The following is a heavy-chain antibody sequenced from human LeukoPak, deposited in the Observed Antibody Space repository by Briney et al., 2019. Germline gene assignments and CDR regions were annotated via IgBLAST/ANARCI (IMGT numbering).Heavy chain of an antibody. CDR3: ARGLNKYCSGGSCYSGS. V-gene: IGHV4-34*01. D-gene: IGHD2-15*01. J-gene: IGHJ4*02. CDR1: GFTFSDYY. Sequence: GSLRLSCAGSGFTFSDYYMSWIRQPPGKGLEWIGEINHSGSTNYNPSLKSRVTISVDTSKNQFSLKLSSVTAADTAVYYCARGLNKYCSGGSCYSGSWGQGTLVTVSS. CDR2: INHSGST.